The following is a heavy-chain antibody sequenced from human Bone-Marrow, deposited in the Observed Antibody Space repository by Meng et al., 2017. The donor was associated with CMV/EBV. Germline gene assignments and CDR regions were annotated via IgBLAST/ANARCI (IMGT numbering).Heavy chain of an antibody. CDR2: INIGGTT. J-gene: IGHJ4*02. CDR3: ARVRDFRTFDY. Sequence: GGSLRLSCAASGISVSRNYMSWVRQAPGKGLEWLSVINIGGTTYYADSVKDRFTTFRDKSKNTVYLQMNSLRAEDTAVYYCARVRDFRTFDYWGQGTLVTVSS. V-gene: IGHV3-53*01. CDR1: GISVSRNY.